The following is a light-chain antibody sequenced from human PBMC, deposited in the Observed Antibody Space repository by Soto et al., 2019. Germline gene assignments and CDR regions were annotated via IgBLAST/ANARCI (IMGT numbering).Light chain of an antibody. CDR3: MQAQLTPYT. CDR1: QRLLHSNGNIF. V-gene: IGKV2-28*01. J-gene: IGKJ2*01. Sequence: EIVMTQSPPSLTVTPGEPASISCRSSQRLLHSNGNIFLDWYLQRPGHSPQLLIYLGFNRASGVPDRVSGSVAGADFTLKISRVEAEDVGVYYWMQAQLTPYTFGQGTKLEIK. CDR2: LGF.